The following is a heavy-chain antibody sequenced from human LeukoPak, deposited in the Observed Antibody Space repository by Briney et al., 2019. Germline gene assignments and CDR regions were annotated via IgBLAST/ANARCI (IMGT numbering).Heavy chain of an antibody. CDR2: IKPDGTEK. Sequence: GGSLRLSCAVSGFTFSTFWMTWVREAPEKGLESVASIKPDGTEKYYVDSVKGRFTISRDNAKNSLYLQMNSLRAEDTALYYCARDPAWGAFDIWGQGTMATVSS. CDR1: GFTFSTFW. D-gene: IGHD7-27*01. CDR3: ARDPAWGAFDI. V-gene: IGHV3-7*01. J-gene: IGHJ3*02.